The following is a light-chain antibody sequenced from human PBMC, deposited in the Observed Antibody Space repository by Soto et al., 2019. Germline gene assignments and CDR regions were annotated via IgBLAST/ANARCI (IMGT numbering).Light chain of an antibody. V-gene: IGKV3-15*01. Sequence: EIVVTQSPATLSVSPGERATLSCRASQSVSSSLAWYQQRPGQAPRLLIYGASARATGIPARFSGSGSGTEFTLTFSSLQSEDFAIYYCQQYNSWQTFGQGTKVDIK. CDR2: GAS. CDR3: QQYNSWQT. CDR1: QSVSSS. J-gene: IGKJ1*01.